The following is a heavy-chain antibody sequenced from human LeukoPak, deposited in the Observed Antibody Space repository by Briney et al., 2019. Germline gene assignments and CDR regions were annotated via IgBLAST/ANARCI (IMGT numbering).Heavy chain of an antibody. Sequence: SETLSLTSTVSGGSISTYYWSWIRQPPGKGLEWIGYIYYSGSTNYTPSLKSRVTISVDTSKNQFSLNLSSVTAADTAVYYCARGRSRDGYNYDYWGQGTLVIVSS. CDR3: ARGRSRDGYNYDY. CDR1: GGSISTYY. D-gene: IGHD5-24*01. CDR2: IYYSGST. V-gene: IGHV4-59*01. J-gene: IGHJ4*02.